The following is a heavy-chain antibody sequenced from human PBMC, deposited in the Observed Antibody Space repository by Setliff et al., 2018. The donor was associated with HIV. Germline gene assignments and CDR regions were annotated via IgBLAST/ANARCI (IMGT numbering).Heavy chain of an antibody. D-gene: IGHD3-10*01. V-gene: IGHV1-18*01. CDR2: SNPYTGKT. CDR1: GYIFTNYG. J-gene: IGHJ4*02. Sequence: ASVKVSCKASGYIFTNYGINWVRQAPGHGLEWMGWSNPYTGKTNFAENLQGRVTLTTDTSTSTAYMDLRSLKSDDTAVFYCARRGNYYGSAFDNWGQGTLVTVSS. CDR3: ARRGNYYGSAFDN.